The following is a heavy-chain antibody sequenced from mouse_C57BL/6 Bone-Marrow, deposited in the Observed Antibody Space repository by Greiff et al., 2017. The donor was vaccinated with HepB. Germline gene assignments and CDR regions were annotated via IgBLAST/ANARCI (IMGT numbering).Heavy chain of an antibody. V-gene: IGHV5-4*01. CDR1: GFTFSSYA. D-gene: IGHD2-3*01. J-gene: IGHJ2*01. CDR3: ARDRGDGYFDY. CDR2: ISDGGSYT. Sequence: DVQLVESGGGLVKPGGSLKLSCAASGFTFSSYAMSWVRQTPEKRLEWVATISDGGSYTYYPDNVKGRFTISRDNAKNNLYLQMSHLKSEDTAMYYCARDRGDGYFDYGGQGTTLTVAA.